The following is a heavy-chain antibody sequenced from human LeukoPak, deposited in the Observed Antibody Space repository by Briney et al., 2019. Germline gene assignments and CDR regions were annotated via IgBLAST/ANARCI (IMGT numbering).Heavy chain of an antibody. CDR3: AKETSGSWPTKYYYFDY. CDR1: GFTFSSYG. V-gene: IGHV3-30*02. J-gene: IGHJ4*02. Sequence: GGSLRLSCAASGFTFSSYGMHWVRQAPGKGLEWVAFIRYDGSNKYYADSVKGRFTISRDNSKNTLYLQMNSLRAEDTALYYCAKETSGSWPTKYYYFDYWGQGTLVTVSS. CDR2: IRYDGSNK. D-gene: IGHD6-13*01.